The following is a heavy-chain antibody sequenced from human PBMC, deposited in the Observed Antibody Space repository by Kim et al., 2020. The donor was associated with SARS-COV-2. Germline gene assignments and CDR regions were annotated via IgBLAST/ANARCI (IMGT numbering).Heavy chain of an antibody. V-gene: IGHV4-39*01. CDR1: GDSINSRSYY. Sequence: SETLSLTCIVSGDSINSRSYYWGWIRQPPGKGLEWIGSVYYSGSTYYNPSFKSRLTISVDTSRNQFSLQLNSMTAADTSIYYCARQAAWFGANWLDTWGQGTLVTVSS. D-gene: IGHD3-10*01. CDR3: ARQAAWFGANWLDT. J-gene: IGHJ5*02. CDR2: VYYSGST.